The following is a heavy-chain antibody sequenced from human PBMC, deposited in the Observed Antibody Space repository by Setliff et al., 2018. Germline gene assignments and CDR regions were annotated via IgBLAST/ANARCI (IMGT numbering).Heavy chain of an antibody. CDR1: GGSISSGSYY. J-gene: IGHJ4*02. V-gene: IGHV4-61*02. D-gene: IGHD1-26*01. CDR2: LHTSGST. CDR3: ARDNTIVGATDY. Sequence: PSETLSLTCAVSGGSISSGSYYWSWIRQPAGKGLEWVGRLHTSGSTNYNPSLKGRVTISVDTSKNQLSLNLSSVTAADTAVYFCARDNTIVGATDYWGQGTLVTVSS.